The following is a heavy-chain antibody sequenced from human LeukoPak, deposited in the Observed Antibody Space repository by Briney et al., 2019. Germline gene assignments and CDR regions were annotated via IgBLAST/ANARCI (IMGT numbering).Heavy chain of an antibody. V-gene: IGHV3-48*04. CDR3: ARPPYSGSYSHYYGMDV. J-gene: IGHJ6*02. CDR2: ISSSSSTI. Sequence: GGSLRLSCAASGFTFSSYSMNWVRQAPGKGLEWVSSISSSSSTIYYADSVRGRFTISRDNAKNSLYLQMNSLRAEDTAVYYCARPPYSGSYSHYYGMDVWGQGTTVTVSS. D-gene: IGHD1-26*01. CDR1: GFTFSSYS.